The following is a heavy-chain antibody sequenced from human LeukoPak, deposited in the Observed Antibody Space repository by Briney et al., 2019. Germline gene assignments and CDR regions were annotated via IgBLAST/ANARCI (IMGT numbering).Heavy chain of an antibody. CDR1: GVSISSGDYY. CDR2: IYYSGST. D-gene: IGHD6-13*01. Sequence: SETRSLTCTVSGVSISSGDYYWSWIRQPPGKGLEWIGYIYYSGSTYYNPSLKSRVTISVDKSKNQFSLKLSSVTAADTAVYYCASLLYSSSWYPLDYWGQGTLVTVSS. V-gene: IGHV4-30-4*08. CDR3: ASLLYSSSWYPLDY. J-gene: IGHJ4*02.